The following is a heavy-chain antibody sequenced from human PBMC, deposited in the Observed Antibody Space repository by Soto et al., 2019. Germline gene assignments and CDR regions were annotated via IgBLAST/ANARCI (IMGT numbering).Heavy chain of an antibody. V-gene: IGHV4-59*08. D-gene: IGHD2-21*02. Sequence: SETLSLTCTASGGSISSYYWSWIRQPPGKGLEWIGYIYYSASTNYSPSLKSRVTISVDTSKNQFSLNLSSVTAADTAVYYCARHLPYCGGDCYSLDYWGQGTLVTVSS. J-gene: IGHJ4*02. CDR1: GGSISSYY. CDR2: IYYSAST. CDR3: ARHLPYCGGDCYSLDY.